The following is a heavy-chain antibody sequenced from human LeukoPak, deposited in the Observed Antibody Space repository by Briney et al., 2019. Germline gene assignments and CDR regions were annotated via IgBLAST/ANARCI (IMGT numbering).Heavy chain of an antibody. V-gene: IGHV1-46*01. D-gene: IGHD3-22*01. Sequence: ASVKVSCKASGYTFTSYYIHWVRQAPGQGLEWMGIINPAGGSTTYAQKFQGSRLTLARDTSTSTVYMELSSLRSEDTAVYYCARGRGVHDSHTYDYFDYWGQGSLVTVSS. CDR3: ARGRGVHDSHTYDYFDY. CDR2: INPAGGST. CDR1: GYTFTSYY. J-gene: IGHJ4*02.